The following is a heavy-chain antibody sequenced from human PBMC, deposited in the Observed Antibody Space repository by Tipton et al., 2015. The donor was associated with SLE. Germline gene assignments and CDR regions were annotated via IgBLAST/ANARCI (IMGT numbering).Heavy chain of an antibody. CDR2: DYHSGRT. V-gene: IGHV4-38-2*01. Sequence: GLVKPSETLSLTCAVSGHSISTDYYWGWIRQPPGKGLEWIGSDYHSGRTYYNPSLKSRVTISLDTAKNHFSLKLTSLTAADTAVYYCARGGEAVLTWDYFDYWGQGILVTVSS. D-gene: IGHD6-19*01. J-gene: IGHJ4*02. CDR1: GHSISTDYY. CDR3: ARGGEAVLTWDYFDY.